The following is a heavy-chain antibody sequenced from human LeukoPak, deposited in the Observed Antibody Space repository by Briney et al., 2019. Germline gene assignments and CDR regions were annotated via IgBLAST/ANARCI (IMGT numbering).Heavy chain of an antibody. D-gene: IGHD3-9*01. CDR1: GGSISSSNW. CDR2: INHSGST. Sequence: SGTLSLTCAVSGGSISSSNWWSWVRQPPGKGLEWIGEINHSGSTNYNPSLKSRVTISVDTSKNQFSLKLSSVTAADTAVYYCARFSRYFDWLLSAFDIWGQGTMVTVSS. V-gene: IGHV4-4*02. CDR3: ARFSRYFDWLLSAFDI. J-gene: IGHJ3*02.